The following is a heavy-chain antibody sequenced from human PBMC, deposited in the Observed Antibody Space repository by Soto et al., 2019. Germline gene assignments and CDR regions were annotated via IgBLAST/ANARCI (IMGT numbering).Heavy chain of an antibody. V-gene: IGHV3-30*18. J-gene: IGHJ4*02. CDR2: ISYDGSNK. CDR3: AKDKWEWTDSGLSYFDY. CDR1: GFTFSSYG. D-gene: IGHD1-26*01. Sequence: VQLVESGGGVVQPGRSLRLSCAASGFTFSSYGMHWVRQAPGKGLEWVAVISYDGSNKYYADSVKGRVTISRDNSKNTLYLQMNSLRAEDTAVYYCAKDKWEWTDSGLSYFDYWGQGTLVTVSS.